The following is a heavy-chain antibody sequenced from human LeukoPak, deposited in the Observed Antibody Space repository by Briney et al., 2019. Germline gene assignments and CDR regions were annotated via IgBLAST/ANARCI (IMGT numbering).Heavy chain of an antibody. CDR1: GGSISSYY. J-gene: IGHJ4*02. D-gene: IGHD5-18*01. CDR2: IYTSGST. Sequence: SETLSLTCTVSGGSISSYYWSRIRQPAGKGLEWIGRIYTSGSTNSNPSLKSRVTLSLDKSKNQFSLKLSSVTAADTAVYYCARGGSHLWQPFDSWGQGTLVTVSS. CDR3: ARGGSHLWQPFDS. V-gene: IGHV4-4*07.